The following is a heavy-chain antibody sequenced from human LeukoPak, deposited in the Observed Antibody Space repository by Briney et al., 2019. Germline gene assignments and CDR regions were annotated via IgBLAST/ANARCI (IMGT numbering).Heavy chain of an antibody. CDR3: ARHVGSQDGYDIDF. D-gene: IGHD5-12*01. CDR1: GYSFTSYW. J-gene: IGHJ4*02. V-gene: IGHV5-51*01. Sequence: GESLKISCKGSGYSFTSYWIGWVRQMPGKGLEWMGIIYPNDSDTKYSPSFRGQVTISADKSISTAYLQWSSLKASDSAMYYCARHVGSQDGYDIDFWGQGTLVTVSS. CDR2: IYPNDSDT.